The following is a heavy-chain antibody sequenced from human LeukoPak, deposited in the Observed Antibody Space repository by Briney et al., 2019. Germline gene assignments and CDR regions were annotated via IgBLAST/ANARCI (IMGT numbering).Heavy chain of an antibody. D-gene: IGHD6-19*01. CDR1: GYSFTNYW. CDR3: ARHGVVAGSYYFGIDV. J-gene: IGHJ6*02. V-gene: IGHV5-51*01. CDR2: IYPGDSDT. Sequence: GESLKISCKGSGYSFTNYWIGWVRQMPGKGLEWMGIIYPGDSDTRNSPSFQGQVTISADKSTSTAYLQWSSLKASDTAIYYCARHGVVAGSYYFGIDVWGQGTTVTVSS.